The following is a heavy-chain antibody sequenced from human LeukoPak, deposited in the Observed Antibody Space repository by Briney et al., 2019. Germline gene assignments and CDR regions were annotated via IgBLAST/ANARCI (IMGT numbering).Heavy chain of an antibody. CDR3: ARDRSIGRSTLYYFDY. CDR2: IFYAGST. V-gene: IGHV4-28*03. Sequence: SETLSLTCAVSGYSISSNHWWGWIRQPPGKGLEWIGYIFYAGSTYYNPSLKSRVTMSVDTSKNQSSLKLSSVTAADTAVYYCARDRSIGRSTLYYFDYWGQGTLVTVSS. D-gene: IGHD2-15*01. CDR1: GYSISSNHW. J-gene: IGHJ4*02.